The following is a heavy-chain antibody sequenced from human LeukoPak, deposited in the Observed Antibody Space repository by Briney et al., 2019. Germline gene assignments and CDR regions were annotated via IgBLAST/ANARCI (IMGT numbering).Heavy chain of an antibody. V-gene: IGHV3-66*01. D-gene: IGHD2/OR15-2a*01. Sequence: SGGSLRLSCAASGLTVGSNYMSWVRQAPGKGLEWVSVLYSGGNTYYADSVKDRFTISRDNSKNTLYLQMYSLRAEDTAVYYCAGANSSYYFDYWGQGTLVTVSS. CDR2: LYSGGNT. CDR1: GLTVGSNY. J-gene: IGHJ4*02. CDR3: AGANSSYYFDY.